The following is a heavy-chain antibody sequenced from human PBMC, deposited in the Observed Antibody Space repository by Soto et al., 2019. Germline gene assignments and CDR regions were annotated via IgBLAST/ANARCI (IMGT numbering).Heavy chain of an antibody. CDR3: AIYDSSGSRGFQH. D-gene: IGHD3-22*01. J-gene: IGHJ1*01. V-gene: IGHV4-31*03. CDR1: GGSISSGSYY. Sequence: QVQLQESGPGLVKPSQTLSLTCTVSGGSISSGSYYWSWIRQHPGKGLEWIGYIYYSGSTYYNPSXXXRXXISVDTSKTQFSLNLSSVTAADTAVYYCAIYDSSGSRGFQHWGQGTLVTVSS. CDR2: IYYSGST.